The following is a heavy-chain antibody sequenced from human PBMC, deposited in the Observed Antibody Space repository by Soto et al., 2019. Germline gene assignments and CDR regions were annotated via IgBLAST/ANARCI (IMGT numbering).Heavy chain of an antibody. Sequence: EVQLVESGGGLVQPGGSLRLSCAASGFTFSSYSMNWVRQPPGKGLEWVAYISGSSGAIKYADSVKGRSTISRDNAKNSLYLQMNSLRDEDTAVYYCVRGSIAQFDDWGQGTLVTVSS. V-gene: IGHV3-48*02. CDR3: VRGSIAQFDD. CDR2: ISGSSGAI. J-gene: IGHJ4*02. D-gene: IGHD6-6*01. CDR1: GFTFSSYS.